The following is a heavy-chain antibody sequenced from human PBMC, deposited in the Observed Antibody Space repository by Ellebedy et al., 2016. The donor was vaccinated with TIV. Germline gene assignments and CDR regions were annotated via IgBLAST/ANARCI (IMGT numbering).Heavy chain of an antibody. CDR1: GYSFTTYW. J-gene: IGHJ6*02. D-gene: IGHD1-26*01. CDR2: IDPGYSDA. Sequence: GESLKISCQGSGYSFTTYWIGWVRQMPGKGLEWMGIIDPGYSDARYNPSFEGQVTISADKSVTTAYLRLSSLKTSDTATYYCARHSHYLFYFNGMDVWGQGTTVTVSS. CDR3: ARHSHYLFYFNGMDV. V-gene: IGHV5-51*01.